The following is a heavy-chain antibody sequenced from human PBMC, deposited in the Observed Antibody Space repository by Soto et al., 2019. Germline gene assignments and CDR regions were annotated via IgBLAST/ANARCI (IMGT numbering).Heavy chain of an antibody. D-gene: IGHD5-12*01. CDR2: IWYDGSNK. V-gene: IGHV3-33*01. J-gene: IGHJ4*02. CDR1: GFTFSSYG. CDR3: ARDANSGYDLYWTFDY. Sequence: GGSLRLSCAASGFTFSSYGMHWVRQAPGKGLEWVAVIWYDGSNKYYADSVKGRFTISRDNSKNTLYLQMNSLRAEDTAVYYCARDANSGYDLYWTFDYWGQGTLVTVSS.